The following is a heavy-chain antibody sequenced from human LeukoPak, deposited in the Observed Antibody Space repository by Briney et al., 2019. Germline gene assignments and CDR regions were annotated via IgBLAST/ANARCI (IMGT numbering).Heavy chain of an antibody. V-gene: IGHV3-21*01. CDR3: ARENILTGYPSYYFDY. J-gene: IGHJ4*02. CDR2: ISSSSSYI. D-gene: IGHD3-9*01. CDR1: GFTFSSYS. Sequence: GGSLRLSCAASGFTFSSYSMNWVRQAPGKGLEWVSSISSSSSYIYYADSVKGRFTISRDNAKNSLYLQMNSLRAEDTAVYYCARENILTGYPSYYFDYRGQGTLVTVSS.